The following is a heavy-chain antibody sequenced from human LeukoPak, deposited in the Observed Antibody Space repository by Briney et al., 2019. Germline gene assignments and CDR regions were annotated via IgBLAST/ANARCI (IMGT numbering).Heavy chain of an antibody. J-gene: IGHJ3*01. Sequence: PGGSLRVSCAASGFTFSTYSMDWVRQAPGKGLEWVASISTTSSHIYYAESLKGRFTISRDNAKNSLYLQMNSLRADDTAVYYCARGTTTVQRRDTFDVWGQGTMVTVSS. CDR1: GFTFSTYS. V-gene: IGHV3-21*01. CDR3: ARGTTTVQRRDTFDV. D-gene: IGHD4-11*01. CDR2: ISTTSSHI.